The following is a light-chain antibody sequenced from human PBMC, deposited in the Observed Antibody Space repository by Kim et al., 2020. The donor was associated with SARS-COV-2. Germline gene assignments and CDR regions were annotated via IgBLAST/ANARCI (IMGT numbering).Light chain of an antibody. J-gene: IGLJ2*01. V-gene: IGLV3-1*01. CDR3: QASDSGTVV. CDR2: EDA. CDR1: KVGEKY. Sequence: SSELTQPPSVSVSPGQTSSITCSGDKVGEKYVYWYQQKAGQSPVLVMYEDAKRPSGIPERFSGSNSGNTATLTISGTQAMDEADYYCQASDSGTVVFGGGTQLTVL.